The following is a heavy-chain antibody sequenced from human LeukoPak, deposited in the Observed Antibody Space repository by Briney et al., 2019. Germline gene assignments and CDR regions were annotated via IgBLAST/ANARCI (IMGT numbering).Heavy chain of an antibody. J-gene: IGHJ4*02. D-gene: IGHD6-13*01. CDR1: GGSISSSSYY. CDR2: IYYSGST. Sequence: SETLSLTCTVSGGSISSSSYYWGWIRQPPGKGLEWIGSIYYSGSTNYNPSLKSRVTISVDTSKNQFSLKLSSVTAADTAVYYRARSIAAAGIHFDCWGQGTLVTVSS. CDR3: ARSIAAAGIHFDC. V-gene: IGHV4-39*07.